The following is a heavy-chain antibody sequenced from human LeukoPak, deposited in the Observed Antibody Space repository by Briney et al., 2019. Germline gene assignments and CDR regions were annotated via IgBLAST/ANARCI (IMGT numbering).Heavy chain of an antibody. D-gene: IGHD1-26*01. J-gene: IGHJ6*03. CDR2: VDPEDGET. V-gene: IGHV1-69-2*01. Sequence: ASVKVSCKASGYTFTSYYMHWVQQAPGKGLEWMGLVDPEDGETIYAEKFQGRVTITADTSTDTAYMELSSLRSEDTAVYYCATVGPIVGAHYYYYYYMDVWGKGTTVTVSS. CDR3: ATVGPIVGAHYYYYYYMDV. CDR1: GYTFTSYY.